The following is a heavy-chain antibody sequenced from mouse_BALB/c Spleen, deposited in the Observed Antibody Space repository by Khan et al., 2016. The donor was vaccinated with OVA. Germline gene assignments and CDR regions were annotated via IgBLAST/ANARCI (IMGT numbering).Heavy chain of an antibody. CDR3: CRQPYYHYNVMDY. V-gene: IGHV2-6-1*01. D-gene: IGHD2-10*01. Sequence: QVQLKESGPGLVEPSQSLSITCTISGFSLTNYGIHWVRQPPGKGLEWLVVIWSDGSSTYNSALKSRLTTSKDNSRSQAFLKMNSLQTDDKANYFCCRQPYYHYNVMDYWGQGTSVTVSS. CDR2: IWSDGSS. CDR1: GFSLTNYG. J-gene: IGHJ4*01.